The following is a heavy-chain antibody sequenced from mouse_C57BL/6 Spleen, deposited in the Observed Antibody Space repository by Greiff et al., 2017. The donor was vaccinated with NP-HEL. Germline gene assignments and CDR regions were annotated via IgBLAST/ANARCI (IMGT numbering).Heavy chain of an antibody. J-gene: IGHJ1*03. Sequence: VQLQESGPELVKPGASVKISCKASGYAFSSSWMNWVKQRPGKGLEWIGRIYPGDGDTNYNGKFKGKATLTADKSSSTAYMQLSSLTSEDSAVYFCAREGTTVVGGYFDVWGTGTTVTVSS. D-gene: IGHD1-1*01. CDR3: AREGTTVVGGYFDV. V-gene: IGHV1-82*01. CDR1: GYAFSSSW. CDR2: IYPGDGDT.